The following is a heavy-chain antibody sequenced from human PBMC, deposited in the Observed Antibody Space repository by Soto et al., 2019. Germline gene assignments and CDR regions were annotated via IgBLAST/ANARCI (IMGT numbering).Heavy chain of an antibody. CDR1: GDSIISRTYY. Sequence: SETLSLTCTVSGDSIISRTYYWGWIRQPPGKGLEFVGSTYYSGSTYYNPSLKSRIAISADTSKNQFSLKLNSATAADTAVYYCARLDRVKIDYWGQGTLVPVSS. J-gene: IGHJ4*02. CDR2: TYYSGST. D-gene: IGHD3-9*01. CDR3: ARLDRVKIDY. V-gene: IGHV4-39*01.